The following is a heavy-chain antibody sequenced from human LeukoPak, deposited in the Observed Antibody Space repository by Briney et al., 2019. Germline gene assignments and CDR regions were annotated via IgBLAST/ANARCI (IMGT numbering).Heavy chain of an antibody. V-gene: IGHV1-18*01. CDR1: GYTFTSYG. J-gene: IGHJ4*02. CDR2: INAGNGKA. Sequence: ASVKVSCKASGYTFTSYGISWVRQAPGQGLEWMGWINAGNGKANYSQKFRGRVTLTRDTSASTAYMELSSLRSEDTAVYYCARGYYDLLTGHVVTYYFDYWGQGTLVTVSS. CDR3: ARGYYDLLTGHVVTYYFDY. D-gene: IGHD3-9*01.